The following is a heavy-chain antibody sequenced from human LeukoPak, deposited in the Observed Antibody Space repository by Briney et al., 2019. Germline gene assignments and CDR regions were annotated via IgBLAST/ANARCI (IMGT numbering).Heavy chain of an antibody. D-gene: IGHD3-10*01. Sequence: ASVKVSCKASGYTFTSYDINWVRQATGQGLEWMGWMNPNSGNTGYAQKFQGRGTITRNTSISTAYMELSSLRSEDTAVYYCARGLKPGRGKLKNSAMVRGVISYWFDPWGQGTLVTVSS. CDR3: ARGLKPGRGKLKNSAMVRGVISYWFDP. J-gene: IGHJ5*02. V-gene: IGHV1-8*03. CDR1: GYTFTSYD. CDR2: MNPNSGNT.